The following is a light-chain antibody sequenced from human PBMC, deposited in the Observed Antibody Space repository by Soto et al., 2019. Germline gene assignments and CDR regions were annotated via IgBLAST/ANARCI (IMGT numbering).Light chain of an antibody. CDR2: AAS. V-gene: IGKV1-17*01. J-gene: IGKJ1*01. CDR3: LQHNSSSWT. Sequence: DIQMTQSPSSLSASVGDRVTITCRASHDIKNDLDWYQQKPGKGPKRLIYAASSLQSGVPSRFSGSGSGTEFTLTISSLQSEDFSTYYCLQHNSSSWTFGQGNKVEIK. CDR1: HDIKND.